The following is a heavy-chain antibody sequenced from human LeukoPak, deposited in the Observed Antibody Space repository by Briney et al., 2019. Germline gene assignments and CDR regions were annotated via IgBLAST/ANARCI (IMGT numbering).Heavy chain of an antibody. Sequence: GASVKVSCKASGYTFTAYYIHWVRHAPGPGLEWMGRINSKSGGRSHAAKFQGRVTMTQDTSISTAYMDLTSLTSDDTAVYYCARDNRAPWDYYDSSAIGYWGHGTLVTVSS. D-gene: IGHD3-22*01. V-gene: IGHV1-2*06. CDR1: GYTFTAYY. CDR2: INSKSGGR. J-gene: IGHJ4*01. CDR3: ARDNRAPWDYYDSSAIGY.